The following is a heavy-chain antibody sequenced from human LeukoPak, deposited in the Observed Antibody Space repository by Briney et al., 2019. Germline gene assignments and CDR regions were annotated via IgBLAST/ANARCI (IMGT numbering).Heavy chain of an antibody. CDR1: GFTLSGYS. J-gene: IGHJ4*02. CDR3: STAKFDY. Sequence: GGSLRLSCAASGFTLSGYSMNWVRQAPGKGLEWVSHISIGGTTYYADSVKGRFTISRDNAKNSVYLQMSNLRVDDTAVYYCSTAKFDYWGQGTLVTVSS. V-gene: IGHV3-48*01. CDR2: ISIGGTT.